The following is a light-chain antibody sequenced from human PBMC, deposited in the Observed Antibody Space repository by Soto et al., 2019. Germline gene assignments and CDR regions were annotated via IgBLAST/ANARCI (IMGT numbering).Light chain of an antibody. CDR2: DAS. Sequence: MAFTHSPSTLSFSPRQRSTLSFRASQSVSSYLAWYQQKPGQAPRLLIYDASNRATGIPARFSGSGSGTDFTLTIRRLEPEDFAVYYCQQYGSSPRTFGQGTKVDIK. V-gene: IGKV3-11*01. J-gene: IGKJ1*01. CDR1: QSVSSY. CDR3: QQYGSSPRT.